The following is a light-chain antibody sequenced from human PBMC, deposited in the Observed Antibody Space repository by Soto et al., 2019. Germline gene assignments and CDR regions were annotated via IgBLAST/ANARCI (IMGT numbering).Light chain of an antibody. CDR2: GNS. Sequence: QSVLTQPPSVSGAPGQRVTISCTGSSSNIGAGYDVHWYQQLPGTDPKLLIYGNSNRPSEVPDRFSGSKSGTSASLAITGLQAEDEADYYCQSYDGSLSYVFGTGTPLTVL. CDR1: SSNIGAGYD. CDR3: QSYDGSLSYV. J-gene: IGLJ1*01. V-gene: IGLV1-40*01.